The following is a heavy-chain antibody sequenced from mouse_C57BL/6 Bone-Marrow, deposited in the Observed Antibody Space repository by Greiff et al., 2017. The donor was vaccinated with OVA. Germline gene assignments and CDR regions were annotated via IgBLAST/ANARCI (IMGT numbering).Heavy chain of an antibody. CDR3: ARLPYWYFDV. V-gene: IGHV1-26*01. CDR2: INPNNGGT. Sequence: EVKLQQSGPELVKPGASVKISCKASGYTFTDYYMNWVKQSHGKSLEWIGDINPNNGGTSYNQKFKGKATLTVDKSSSTAYMELRSLTSEDSAVYYCARLPYWYFDVWGTGTTVTVSA. J-gene: IGHJ1*03. CDR1: GYTFTDYY.